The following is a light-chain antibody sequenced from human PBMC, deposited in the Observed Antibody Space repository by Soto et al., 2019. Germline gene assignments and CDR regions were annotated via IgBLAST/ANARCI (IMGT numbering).Light chain of an antibody. J-gene: IGKJ5*01. CDR1: RDIDKF. CDR2: DAS. V-gene: IGKV1-33*01. Sequence: DSQMTHAPSSLPATEGARVPITCQESRDIDKFLNWYQQKPGKAPKLLIDDASNLATGVPSRFSGSGSGTHFTFTISSLQPEDVATYYCQKYDDLPINFGQGTRLEIK. CDR3: QKYDDLPIN.